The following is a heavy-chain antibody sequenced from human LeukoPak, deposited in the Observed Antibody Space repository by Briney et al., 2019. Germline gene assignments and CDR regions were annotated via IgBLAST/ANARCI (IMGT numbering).Heavy chain of an antibody. V-gene: IGHV1-18*01. CDR3: ARGGDIVVVPAALDY. CDR2: ISAYNGNT. J-gene: IGHJ4*02. Sequence: ASVKVSCKASGYTFNSYGISWVRQAPGQGLEWMGWISAYNGNTNYAQKLQGRVTMTTDTSTSTAYMELRSLRSDDTAVYYCARGGDIVVVPAALDYWGQGTLVTVSS. CDR1: GYTFNSYG. D-gene: IGHD2-2*01.